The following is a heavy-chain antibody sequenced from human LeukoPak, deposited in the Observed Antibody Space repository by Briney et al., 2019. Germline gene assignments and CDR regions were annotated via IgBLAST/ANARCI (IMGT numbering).Heavy chain of an antibody. J-gene: IGHJ4*02. D-gene: IGHD2-2*01. Sequence: ASVKVSCKASGYTFTSYGISWVRQAPGQGLEWVGWISAYNGNTNYAQKLQGRVTMTTDTSTSTAYMELRSLRSDDTAVYYCARDGDAIVVVPAARLPPLDYWGQGTLVTVSS. V-gene: IGHV1-18*01. CDR1: GYTFTSYG. CDR3: ARDGDAIVVVPAARLPPLDY. CDR2: ISAYNGNT.